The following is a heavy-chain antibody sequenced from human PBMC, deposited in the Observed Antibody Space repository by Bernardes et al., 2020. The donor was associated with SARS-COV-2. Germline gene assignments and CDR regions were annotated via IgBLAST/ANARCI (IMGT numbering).Heavy chain of an antibody. Sequence: SETLSLTCTVSGGSISSYYWSWIRQPAGKGLEWIGRIYISGSTNYNPSFKSRVTMSVDTSKKQFSLKLTSVTAADTAVYYCAGSRGITIFGVAPIEQIDYWGQGTLVTVSS. J-gene: IGHJ4*02. V-gene: IGHV4-4*07. CDR2: IYISGST. CDR1: GGSISSYY. CDR3: AGSRGITIFGVAPIEQIDY. D-gene: IGHD3-3*01.